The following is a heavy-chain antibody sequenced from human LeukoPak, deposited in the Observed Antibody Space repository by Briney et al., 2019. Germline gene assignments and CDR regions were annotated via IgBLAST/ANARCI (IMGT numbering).Heavy chain of an antibody. CDR3: ARGRSGTVRGYYYYGMDV. Sequence: GASVKVSCTASGGTFSSYAISWVRQAPGQGLEWMGGIIPIFGTANYAQKFQGRVTITADESTSTAYMELSSLRSEDTAVYYCARGRSGTVRGYYYYGMDVWGQGTTVTVSS. CDR2: IIPIFGTA. J-gene: IGHJ6*02. CDR1: GGTFSSYA. D-gene: IGHD4-17*01. V-gene: IGHV1-69*01.